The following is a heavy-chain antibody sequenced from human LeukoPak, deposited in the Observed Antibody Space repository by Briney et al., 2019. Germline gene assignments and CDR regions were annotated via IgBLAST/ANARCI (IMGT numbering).Heavy chain of an antibody. CDR1: GYTFTSYD. D-gene: IGHD3-10*01. J-gene: IGHJ4*02. CDR2: MNANSGNT. V-gene: IGHV1-8*01. Sequence: EAAVKVSCKACGYTFTSYDINWVRQATGHGLEWMGWMNANSGNTGYAQKFQGLVTMSVNTSKSTDYMELSSLRSADTAVYYCTRALPSYYGTGSADDNWGQGALVTVSS. CDR3: TRALPSYYGTGSADDN.